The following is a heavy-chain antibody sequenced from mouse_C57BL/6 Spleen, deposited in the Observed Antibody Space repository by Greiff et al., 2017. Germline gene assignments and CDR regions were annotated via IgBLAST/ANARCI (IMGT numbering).Heavy chain of an antibody. D-gene: IGHD3-2*02. Sequence: QAQLLQPGAELVKPGASVKMSCKASGYTFTSYWITWVKQRPGQGLAWIGDIYPGSGSTNYNEKFKSKATLTVDTSSSTAYMQLSSLTSEDSAVYYCARADSSGVYAMDYWGQGTSVTVSS. CDR1: GYTFTSYW. CDR2: IYPGSGST. V-gene: IGHV1-55*01. CDR3: ARADSSGVYAMDY. J-gene: IGHJ4*01.